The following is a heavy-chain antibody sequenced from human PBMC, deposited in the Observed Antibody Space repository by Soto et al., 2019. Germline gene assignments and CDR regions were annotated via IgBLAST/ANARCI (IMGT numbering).Heavy chain of an antibody. J-gene: IGHJ4*02. D-gene: IGHD3-10*01. CDR3: AKDPNVLLWFGELDYFDY. CDR1: GFTFSSYA. Sequence: PGGSLRLSCAASGFTFSSYAMSWLRQAPGKGLEWVSSISGTTGNIYYADSVKGRFTISRDNSKNTLYLQMNSLRAEDTAVYYCAKDPNVLLWFGELDYFDYWGQGTLVTVSS. V-gene: IGHV3-23*01. CDR2: ISGTTGNI.